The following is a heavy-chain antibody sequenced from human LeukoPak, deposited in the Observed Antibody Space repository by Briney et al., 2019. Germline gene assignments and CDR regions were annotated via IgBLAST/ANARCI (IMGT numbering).Heavy chain of an antibody. D-gene: IGHD3-22*01. V-gene: IGHV3-23*01. CDR1: GFTFSSYA. CDR3: AKISSPDHYYDSSGYHPGDY. Sequence: GGSLRLSCAASGFTFSSYAMSWVRQAPGKGLEGVSAISGSGGSTYYADSVKGRFTISRDNSKNTLYLQMNSLRAEDTAVYYCAKISSPDHYYDSSGYHPGDYWGQGTLVTVSS. J-gene: IGHJ4*02. CDR2: ISGSGGST.